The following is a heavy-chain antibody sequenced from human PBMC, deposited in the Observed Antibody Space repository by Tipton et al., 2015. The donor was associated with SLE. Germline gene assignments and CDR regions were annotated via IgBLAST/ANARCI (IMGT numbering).Heavy chain of an antibody. V-gene: IGHV1-46*01. CDR1: GYTFTAYY. D-gene: IGHD2-8*01. CDR3: AREAPNTCYFDS. CDR2: INPGGGGT. J-gene: IGHJ4*02. Sequence: QSGAEVKKPGASVKVSCKSSGYTFTAYYMHWVRQAPGQGLEWMGIINPGGGGTNYAQKFQGRVTMAMDTSTTTAYMELNSLRSDDTAVYYCAREAPNTCYFDSWGQGTLVTVSS.